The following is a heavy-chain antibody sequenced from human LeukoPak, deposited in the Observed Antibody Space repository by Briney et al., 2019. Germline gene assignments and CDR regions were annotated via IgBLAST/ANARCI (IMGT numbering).Heavy chain of an antibody. V-gene: IGHV3-23*01. Sequence: GGSLRLSCAASEFTFSTYAMTWVRQAPGKGLEWVSTISGSGGSTYYADSVKGRFTISRDNSKNTLYLQMNSLRAEDTAVYYCAREAGTTDAFDIWGQGTMVTVSS. CDR3: AREAGTTDAFDI. J-gene: IGHJ3*02. CDR2: ISGSGGST. D-gene: IGHD4-17*01. CDR1: EFTFSTYA.